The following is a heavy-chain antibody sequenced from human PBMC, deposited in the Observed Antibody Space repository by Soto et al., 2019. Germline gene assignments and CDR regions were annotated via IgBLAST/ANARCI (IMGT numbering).Heavy chain of an antibody. V-gene: IGHV3-23*01. CDR1: GFIFSSYA. CDR2: ISGRGGSS. Sequence: EVELLESGGGLVQPGGSLSLSCAASGFIFSSYAMTWVRLAPGKGLEWVSGISGRGGSSFYGDSVKGRFTISRDNSENRVYLQANSLKAEDTAVYFCVRFAGSGGFYDYWGHGTLVTVSS. CDR3: VRFAGSGGFYDY. J-gene: IGHJ4*01. D-gene: IGHD3-10*01.